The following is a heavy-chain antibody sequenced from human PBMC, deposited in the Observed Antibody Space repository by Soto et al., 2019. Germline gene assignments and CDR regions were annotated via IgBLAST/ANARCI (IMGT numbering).Heavy chain of an antibody. V-gene: IGHV4-30-2*01. D-gene: IGHD2-15*01. J-gene: IGHJ6*02. CDR2: IYHSGST. Sequence: QLQLQESGSGLVKPSQTLSLTCAVSGGSISSGGYSWSWIRQPPGKGLEWIGYIYHSGSTYYNPSLKSRVTISVDRSKNQFSLKLSSVTAADTAVYYCASCSGGSCYYYRMDVWGQGTTVTVSS. CDR3: ASCSGGSCYYYRMDV. CDR1: GGSISSGGYS.